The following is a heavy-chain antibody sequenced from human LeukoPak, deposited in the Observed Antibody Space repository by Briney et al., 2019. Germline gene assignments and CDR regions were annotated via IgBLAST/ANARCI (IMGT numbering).Heavy chain of an antibody. CDR2: IDQDGSEE. D-gene: IGHD1-1*01. J-gene: IGHJ4*02. V-gene: IGHV3-7*01. CDR3: ARDRWTDY. CDR1: GFTFSDSW. Sequence: GGSLRLSCAASGFTFSDSWMTWVRQAPGKGLEWVANIDQDGSEEYYVDSVRGRFTISRDNAKNSVYLPMNSLRAEDTAVYYCARDRWTDYWGQGTLVTVSS.